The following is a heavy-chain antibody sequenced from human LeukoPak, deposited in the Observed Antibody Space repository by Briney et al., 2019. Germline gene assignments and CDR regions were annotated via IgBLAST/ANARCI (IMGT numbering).Heavy chain of an antibody. D-gene: IGHD3-10*01. CDR3: ARPRTGELLYSLDY. Sequence: PGKSLRLSCAASGFTFSGYPIHWVRQAPGKGLEWVAVISYDGSNKYYADSVKGRFTISRDNSKNTLYLQMNSLRAEDTAVYYCARPRTGELLYSLDYWGQGTLVTVSS. CDR1: GFTFSGYP. J-gene: IGHJ4*02. V-gene: IGHV3-30-3*01. CDR2: ISYDGSNK.